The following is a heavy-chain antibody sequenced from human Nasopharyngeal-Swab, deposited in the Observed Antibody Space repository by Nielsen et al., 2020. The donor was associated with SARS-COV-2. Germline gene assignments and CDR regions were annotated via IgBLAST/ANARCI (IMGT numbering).Heavy chain of an antibody. J-gene: IGHJ6*02. V-gene: IGHV3-66*01. CDR3: ARDARDCSNGQYYRSPSPRGRDV. D-gene: IGHD2-21*01. CDR1: GFTVSSNY. CDR2: IYSGGYT. Sequence: GESLKISCATSGFTVSSNYINWVRQAPGKGLEWVSLIYSGGYTSYADSVKGRFTISRDNSKNTLFLQMNRLRAEDTAVYYCARDARDCSNGQYYRSPSPRGRDVWGQGTTVTVSS.